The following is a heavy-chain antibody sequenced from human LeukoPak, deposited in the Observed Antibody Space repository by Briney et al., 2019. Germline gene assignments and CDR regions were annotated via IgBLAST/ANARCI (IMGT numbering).Heavy chain of an antibody. CDR2: IRYDGSNK. J-gene: IGHJ3*02. V-gene: IGHV3-30*02. D-gene: IGHD2-15*01. Sequence: GGSLRLSFAASGFTFSSYGMKCVRQAPGKGLEWVAFIRYDGSNKYYADSVKGRFTISRDNSKNTLYLQMNSLRAKDTAVYYGETDPKAAVAATPDDNPFDIWGQGTMVTVSS. CDR3: ETDPKAAVAATPDDNPFDI. CDR1: GFTFSSYG.